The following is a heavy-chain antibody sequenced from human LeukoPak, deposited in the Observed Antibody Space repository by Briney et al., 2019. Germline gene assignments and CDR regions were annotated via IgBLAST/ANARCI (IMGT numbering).Heavy chain of an antibody. CDR1: GFTFSTYA. CDR3: LKDPGSGWYVLY. Sequence: QPGGSLRLSCAASGFTFSTYAIGWVRQAPGMGLEWVSAISGPGDTTYYADSVKGRFTISRDNSRDTLFLQMNSLRVEDTAVYYCLKDPGSGWYVLYWGQGTLVTVSS. CDR2: ISGPGDTT. V-gene: IGHV3-23*01. J-gene: IGHJ4*02. D-gene: IGHD6-19*01.